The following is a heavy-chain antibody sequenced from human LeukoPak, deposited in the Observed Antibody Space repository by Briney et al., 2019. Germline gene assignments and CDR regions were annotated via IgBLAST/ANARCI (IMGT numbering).Heavy chain of an antibody. CDR3: ARGYTNYPYYFDY. V-gene: IGHV4-59*01. D-gene: IGHD4-11*01. CDR2: IYYSGST. CDR1: GGSLSNYY. Sequence: SETLSLTCTVFGGSLSNYYWTWLRQPPGRGLEWIGYIYYSGSTNYNPSLTSRVTMSVDKSKNQFSLSLSSVTAADTAVYFCARGYTNYPYYFDYWGQGTLVTVSS. J-gene: IGHJ4*02.